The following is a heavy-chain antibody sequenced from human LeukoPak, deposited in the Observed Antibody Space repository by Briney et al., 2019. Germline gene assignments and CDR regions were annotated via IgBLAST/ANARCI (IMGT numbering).Heavy chain of an antibody. CDR3: ARGGSAWDNPFDY. D-gene: IGHD6-19*01. CDR2: INPTSGGT. J-gene: IGHJ4*02. CDR1: GCTFTGYY. V-gene: IGHV1-2*02. Sequence: ASGRVSCKASGCTFTGYYIHWVRQAPGQGLEWMGWINPTSGGTKYAQKFQGRVTMTRDTSISTAYMELSRLRADDTAVFYCARGGSAWDNPFDYWGQGTLVTVSS.